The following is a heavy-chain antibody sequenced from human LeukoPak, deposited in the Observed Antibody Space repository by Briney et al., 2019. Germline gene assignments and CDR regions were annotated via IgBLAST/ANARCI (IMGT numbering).Heavy chain of an antibody. CDR2: IYYSGST. CDR1: GGSISSSSYY. Sequence: SETLSLTCTVSGGSISSSSYYWGWIRQPPGKGLEWIVSIYYSGSTYYNPSLKGRVTISVYTSKNQFSLKLSSVTAADTAVYYCASSQLSGITFGGVIVIPGDYWGQGTLVTVS. D-gene: IGHD3-16*02. CDR3: ASSQLSGITFGGVIVIPGDY. V-gene: IGHV4-39*01. J-gene: IGHJ4*02.